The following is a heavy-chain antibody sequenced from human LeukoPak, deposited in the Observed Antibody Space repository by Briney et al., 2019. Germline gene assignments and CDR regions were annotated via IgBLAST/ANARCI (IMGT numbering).Heavy chain of an antibody. CDR3: AKPGKEAAAGTGLGFDP. Sequence: GGSPRLSCAASGFTFSSYAMSWVRQAPGKGLEWVSAISGSGGSTYYADSVKGRFTISRDNSKNTLYLQMNSLRAEDTAVYYCAKPGKEAAAGTGLGFDPWGQGTLVTVSS. J-gene: IGHJ5*02. D-gene: IGHD6-13*01. CDR2: ISGSGGST. V-gene: IGHV3-23*01. CDR1: GFTFSSYA.